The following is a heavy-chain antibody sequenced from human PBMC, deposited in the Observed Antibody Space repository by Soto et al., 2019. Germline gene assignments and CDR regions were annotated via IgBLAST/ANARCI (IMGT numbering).Heavy chain of an antibody. Sequence: ASVKVSCKASGYTFTSYGISWVRQAPGQGLEWMGWISAYNGNTNYAQKLQGRVTMTTDTSTSTAYMELRSLRSDDTAVYYCARTGRHYDILDYYYMDVWGKGTTVTVSS. CDR3: ARTGRHYDILDYYYMDV. V-gene: IGHV1-18*01. D-gene: IGHD3-9*01. CDR2: ISAYNGNT. J-gene: IGHJ6*03. CDR1: GYTFTSYG.